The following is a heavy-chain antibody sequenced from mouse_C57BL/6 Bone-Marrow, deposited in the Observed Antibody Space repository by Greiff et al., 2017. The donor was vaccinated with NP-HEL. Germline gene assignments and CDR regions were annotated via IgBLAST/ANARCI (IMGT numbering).Heavy chain of an antibody. Sequence: EVKLVESGGGLVKPGGSLKLSCAASGFTFSSYAMSWVRQTPEKRLEWVATISDGGSYTYYPDNVKGRFTISRDNAKNNLYLQMSHLKSEDTAMYYCARKGYDDFDYWGQGTTLTVSS. CDR2: ISDGGSYT. CDR1: GFTFSSYA. CDR3: ARKGYDDFDY. D-gene: IGHD3-1*01. J-gene: IGHJ2*01. V-gene: IGHV5-4*03.